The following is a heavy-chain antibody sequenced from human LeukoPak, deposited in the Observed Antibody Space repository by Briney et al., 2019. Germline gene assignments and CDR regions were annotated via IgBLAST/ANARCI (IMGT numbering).Heavy chain of an antibody. Sequence: PSETLSLTCAVYGGSFSGYTWSWIRQPPGKGLEWIGEINHSGSTNYNPSLKSRVTISVDTSKNQFSLKLSSVTAADTAVYYCARGGYSGSRNDAFDIWGQGTMVTVSS. V-gene: IGHV4-34*01. CDR3: ARGGYSGSRNDAFDI. CDR2: INHSGST. CDR1: GGSFSGYT. D-gene: IGHD1-26*01. J-gene: IGHJ3*02.